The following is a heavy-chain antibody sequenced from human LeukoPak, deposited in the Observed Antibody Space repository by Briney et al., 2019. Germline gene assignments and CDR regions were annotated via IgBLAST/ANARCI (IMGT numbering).Heavy chain of an antibody. CDR2: ISAYNGNT. CDR3: AREVATMVRGASYYYYYGMDV. CDR1: GYTFTSYG. D-gene: IGHD3-10*01. J-gene: IGHJ6*02. V-gene: IGHV1-18*01. Sequence: VASVKVSCTASGYTFTSYGISWVRQAPGQGLEWMGWISAYNGNTNYAQKLQGRVTMTTDTSTSTAYMELRSLRSDDTAVYYCAREVATMVRGASYYYYYGMDVWGQGTTVTVSS.